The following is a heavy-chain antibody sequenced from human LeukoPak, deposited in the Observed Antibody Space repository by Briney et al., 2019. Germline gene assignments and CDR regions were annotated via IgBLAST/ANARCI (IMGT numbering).Heavy chain of an antibody. J-gene: IGHJ4*02. CDR1: GFNVSSTY. D-gene: IGHD3-10*01. CDR3: AREEHYYGSGSYYNPLDY. Sequence: GGSLRLSCVASGFNVSSTYMNWVRQAPGKGREWVSLINSGGTTYYPDSVKGRFTIARDNSKNTLFLQMNSLRAEDSGVYYCAREEHYYGSGSYYNPLDYWGQGTLVTVSS. CDR2: INSGGTT. V-gene: IGHV3-66*01.